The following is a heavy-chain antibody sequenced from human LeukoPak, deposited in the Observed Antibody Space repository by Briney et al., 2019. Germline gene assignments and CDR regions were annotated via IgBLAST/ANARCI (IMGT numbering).Heavy chain of an antibody. CDR3: ARDSMITFGGVIVHSYYFDY. CDR2: IIPIFGTA. CDR1: GGTFSSYA. Sequence: SVKVSCKASGGTFSSYAISWVRQAPGQGLEWMGGIIPIFGTANYAQKFQGRVTITTDESTRTAYMELSSLRSEDTAVYYCARDSMITFGGVIVHSYYFDYWGQGTLVTVSS. V-gene: IGHV1-69*05. J-gene: IGHJ4*02. D-gene: IGHD3-16*02.